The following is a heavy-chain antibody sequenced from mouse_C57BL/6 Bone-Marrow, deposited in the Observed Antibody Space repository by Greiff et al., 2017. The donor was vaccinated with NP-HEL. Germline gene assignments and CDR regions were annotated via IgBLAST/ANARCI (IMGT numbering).Heavy chain of an antibody. Sequence: QVQLKQSGAELVKPGASVKLSCKASGYTFTSYWMQWVKQRPGQGLEWIGEIDPSDSYTNYNQKFKGKATLTVDTSSSTAYMQLSSLTSEDSAVYYCASLYYYGSAWFAYWGQGTLVTVSA. CDR1: GYTFTSYW. D-gene: IGHD1-1*01. J-gene: IGHJ3*01. CDR2: IDPSDSYT. V-gene: IGHV1-50*01. CDR3: ASLYYYGSAWFAY.